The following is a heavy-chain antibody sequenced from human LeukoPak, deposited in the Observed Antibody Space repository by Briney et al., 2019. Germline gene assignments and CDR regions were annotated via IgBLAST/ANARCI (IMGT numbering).Heavy chain of an antibody. D-gene: IGHD3-22*01. V-gene: IGHV1-69*04. CDR1: GGTFSSYA. CDR2: IIPILGIA. J-gene: IGHJ4*02. Sequence: SVKVSCKASGGTFSSYAISWVRQAPGQGLEWMGRIIPILGIANYAQKFQGRVTITADKSTSTAYMELSSLRSEDTAVYYCARHYDSSGYTDYWGQGTLVTVSS. CDR3: ARHYDSSGYTDY.